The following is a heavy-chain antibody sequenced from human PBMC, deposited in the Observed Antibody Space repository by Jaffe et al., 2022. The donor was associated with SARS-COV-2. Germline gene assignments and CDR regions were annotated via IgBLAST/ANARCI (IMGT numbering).Heavy chain of an antibody. CDR2: ISWNSGSI. V-gene: IGHV3-9*01. J-gene: IGHJ3*02. CDR1: GFTFDDYA. CDR3: AKGGYNYLGAFDI. D-gene: IGHD5-12*01. Sequence: EVQLVESGGGLVQPGRSLRLSCAASGFTFDDYAMHWVRQAPGKGLEWVSGISWNSGSIGYADSVKGRFTISRDNAKNSLYLQMNSLRAEDTALYYCAKGGYNYLGAFDIWGQGTMVTVSS.